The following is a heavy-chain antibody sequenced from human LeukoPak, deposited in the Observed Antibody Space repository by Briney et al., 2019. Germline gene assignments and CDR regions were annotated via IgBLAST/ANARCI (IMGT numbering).Heavy chain of an antibody. CDR3: ARATTRYFDWLPLDY. Sequence: GGSLRLSCAASGFTFSSYSMNWVRQAPGKGLEWVSSISSSSSYIYYADPVKGRFTISRDNAKNSLYLQMNSLRAEDTAVYYCARATTRYFDWLPLDYWGQGTLVTVAS. CDR2: ISSSSSYI. J-gene: IGHJ4*02. CDR1: GFTFSSYS. D-gene: IGHD3-9*01. V-gene: IGHV3-21*01.